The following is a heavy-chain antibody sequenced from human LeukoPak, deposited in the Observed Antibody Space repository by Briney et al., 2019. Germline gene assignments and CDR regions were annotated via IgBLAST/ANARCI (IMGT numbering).Heavy chain of an antibody. CDR2: ISAYNGNT. J-gene: IGHJ5*02. CDR1: GYTFTSYS. V-gene: IGHV1-18*01. D-gene: IGHD4-23*01. CDR3: GRDWDYGGKSGYNWFDA. Sequence: SVKPSCKASGYTFTSYSISWVRQAPGQGLEWMGWISAYNGNTNHAQKFQGRVTMTTDTSTTTAYMELRSLRSDDTAVYYCGRDWDYGGKSGYNWFDAWGQGTLVTVSS.